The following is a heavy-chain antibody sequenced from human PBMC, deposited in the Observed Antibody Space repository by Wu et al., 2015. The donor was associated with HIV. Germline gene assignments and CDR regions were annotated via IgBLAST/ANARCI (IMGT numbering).Heavy chain of an antibody. CDR3: ARPGPTFYGSGSRLGAFDI. CDR1: GGTFSSYA. V-gene: IGHV1-69*05. D-gene: IGHD3-10*01. CDR2: IIPIFGTA. Sequence: QVQLVQSGAEVKKPGSSVKVSCKASGGTFSSYAISWVRQAPGQGLEWMGGIIPIFGTANYAQKFQGRVTITTDESTSTAYMELSSLRSEDTAVYYCARPGPTFYGSGSRLGAFDIWGQGTMVTVSS. J-gene: IGHJ3*02.